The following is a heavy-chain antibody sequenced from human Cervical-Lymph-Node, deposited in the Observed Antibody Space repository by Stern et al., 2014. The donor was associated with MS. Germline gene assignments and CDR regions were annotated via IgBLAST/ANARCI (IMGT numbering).Heavy chain of an antibody. CDR2: ISYDGRNK. CDR1: GFTFSSYA. CDR3: ARGTYHSGDY. Sequence: VQLEESGGGVVQPGRSLRLSCAASGFTFSSYAMPWVRQAPGKGLEWVAVISYDGRNKYYADSVKGRFTISRDDSKNTLYLQMNSLRAEDTAVYYCARGTYHSGDYWGQGTLVTVSS. J-gene: IGHJ4*02. D-gene: IGHD6-13*01. V-gene: IGHV3-30*01.